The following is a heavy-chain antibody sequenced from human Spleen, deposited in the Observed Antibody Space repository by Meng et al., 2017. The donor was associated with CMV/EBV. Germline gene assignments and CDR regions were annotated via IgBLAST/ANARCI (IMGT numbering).Heavy chain of an antibody. J-gene: IGHJ4*02. CDR3: AREGAAVIDY. Sequence: TCTVSGGSISSGGYYWSWIRQHPGKGLEWIGYIYYSGSTYYNPSLKSRVTISVDTSKNQFSLKLSSVTAADTAVYYCAREGAAVIDYWGQGTLVTVS. D-gene: IGHD3-16*01. CDR2: IYYSGST. V-gene: IGHV4-31*03. CDR1: GGSISSGGYY.